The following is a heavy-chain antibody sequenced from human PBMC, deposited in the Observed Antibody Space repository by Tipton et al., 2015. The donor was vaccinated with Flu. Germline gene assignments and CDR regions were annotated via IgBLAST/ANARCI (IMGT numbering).Heavy chain of an antibody. J-gene: IGHJ2*01. CDR3: ARSGSYHHYYFDL. V-gene: IGHV4-61*02. CDR2: IYPSGNT. CDR1: GDSISTGSLY. Sequence: TLSLTCNVSGDSISTGSLYWNWIRQPAGKGLGWIGRIYPSGNTNYNPSLQSRVTMSVDTSRNQFSLSLTSVTAADAAIYYCARSGSYHHYYFDLWGRGTLVSVSS. D-gene: IGHD1-26*01.